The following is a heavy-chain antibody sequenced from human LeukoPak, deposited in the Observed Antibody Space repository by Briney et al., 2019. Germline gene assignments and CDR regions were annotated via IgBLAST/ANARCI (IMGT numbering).Heavy chain of an antibody. D-gene: IGHD6-19*01. CDR2: INPSSGGT. Sequence: GASVKVSCKASGYTFTGYYMHWVRQAPGQGLEWMGWINPSSGGTNYAQKFQGRVTMTRDTSISTAYMELSRLRSDDTAVYYCARDKPRIAVAGNFDYWGQGTLVTVSS. CDR1: GYTFTGYY. V-gene: IGHV1-2*02. CDR3: ARDKPRIAVAGNFDY. J-gene: IGHJ4*02.